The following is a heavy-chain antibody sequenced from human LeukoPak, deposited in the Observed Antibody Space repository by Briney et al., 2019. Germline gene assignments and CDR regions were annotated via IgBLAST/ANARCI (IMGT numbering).Heavy chain of an antibody. CDR2: IYTSGST. J-gene: IGHJ4*02. CDR1: GDSISSYY. Sequence: PSETLSLTCTVSGDSISSYYWSWIRQPAGKGLDWIGRIYTSGSTNYNPSLKSRVTMSVDTSKNQFSLKLNSVTAADTAVYYCARSFLSNWYYFDNWGQGTLVTVSS. D-gene: IGHD6-13*01. CDR3: ARSFLSNWYYFDN. V-gene: IGHV4-4*07.